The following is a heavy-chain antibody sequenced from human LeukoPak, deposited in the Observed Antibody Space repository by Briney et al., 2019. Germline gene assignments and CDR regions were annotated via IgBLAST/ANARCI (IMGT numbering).Heavy chain of an antibody. CDR2: IYHSGIT. D-gene: IGHD1-14*01. V-gene: IGHV4-4*02. Sequence: PSGTLSLTCDVFGGSISSTNWWSWVRQSPGKGLEWIGEIYHSGITNYNPSLKSRVTISVDKSKNQFSLKLSSVTAADTAVYYCAREDPDRKIDYWGQGTLVTVSS. CDR1: GGSISSTNW. J-gene: IGHJ4*02. CDR3: AREDPDRKIDY.